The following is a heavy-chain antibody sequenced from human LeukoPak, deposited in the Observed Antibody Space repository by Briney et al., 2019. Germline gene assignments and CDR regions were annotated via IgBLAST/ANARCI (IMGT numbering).Heavy chain of an antibody. J-gene: IGHJ4*02. CDR2: IYYSGST. CDR1: GGSISSYS. D-gene: IGHD6-19*01. CDR3: ARRDNSGWNYFDF. V-gene: IGHV4-59*08. Sequence: FETLSLTCTVSGGSISSYSWSWIRQPPGKGLECIGYIYYSGSTNYNPSLKSRLTISVDTSKNQFSLELSSVTAADTAVYYCARRDNSGWNYFDFWGQGVLVTVSS.